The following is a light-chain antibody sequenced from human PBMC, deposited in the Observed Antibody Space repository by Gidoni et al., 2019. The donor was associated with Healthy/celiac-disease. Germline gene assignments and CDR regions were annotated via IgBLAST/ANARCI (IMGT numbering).Light chain of an antibody. CDR1: NIGSKN. J-gene: IGLJ1*01. CDR2: RDS. V-gene: IGLV3-9*01. CDR3: QVWDSSGNV. Sequence: SYELTQPLSVSVALGQTARITCGGNNIGSKNVHWYQQKPGQAPVLVIYRDSNRPSGIPERFSGSNSGNTATLTISRAQAGDEADYYCQVWDSSGNVFGTGTKVTVL.